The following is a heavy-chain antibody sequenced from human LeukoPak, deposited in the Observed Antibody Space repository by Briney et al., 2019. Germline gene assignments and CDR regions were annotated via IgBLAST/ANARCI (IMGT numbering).Heavy chain of an antibody. Sequence: SETLSLTCTVSGYSISSGYYWGWIRQPPGKGLEWIGRIYTSGSTNYNPSLKSRITISVDTSKNQFSLKLSSVTAADTAVYYCARRTFGGVIKYWGQGTLVTVSS. CDR3: ARRTFGGVIKY. J-gene: IGHJ4*02. CDR2: IYTSGST. D-gene: IGHD3-16*01. V-gene: IGHV4-38-2*02. CDR1: GYSISSGYY.